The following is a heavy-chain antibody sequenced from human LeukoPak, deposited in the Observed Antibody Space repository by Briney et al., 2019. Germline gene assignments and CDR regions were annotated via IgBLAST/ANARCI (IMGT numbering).Heavy chain of an antibody. CDR1: GFTFSSYA. Sequence: TGGSLRLSCAASGFTFSSYAMSWVRQAPGKGLEWVSAISGSGGSTYYADSVKGRFTISRDNSKNTLYLQMNSLRAEDTAVYYCAKDMPQITMIVVGWFDYRGQGTLVTVSS. CDR2: ISGSGGST. D-gene: IGHD3-22*01. J-gene: IGHJ4*02. V-gene: IGHV3-23*01. CDR3: AKDMPQITMIVVGWFDY.